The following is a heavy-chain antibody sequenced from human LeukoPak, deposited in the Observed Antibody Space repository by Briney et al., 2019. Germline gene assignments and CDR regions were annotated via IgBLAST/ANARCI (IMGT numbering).Heavy chain of an antibody. Sequence: SETLSLTCTVSGGSISSSSYYWGWIRQPPGKGLEWIGSIYYSGSTYYNPSLKSRVTISVDTSKNQFSLKLSSVTAADTAVYYCARHPSRGYSGPRTPFDYWGQGTLVTVSS. CDR3: ARHPSRGYSGPRTPFDY. J-gene: IGHJ4*02. CDR1: GGSISSSSYY. CDR2: IYYSGST. D-gene: IGHD5-12*01. V-gene: IGHV4-39*01.